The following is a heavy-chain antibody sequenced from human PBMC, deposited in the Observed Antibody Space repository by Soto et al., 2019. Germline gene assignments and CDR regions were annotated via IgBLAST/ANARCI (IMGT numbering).Heavy chain of an antibody. D-gene: IGHD3-22*01. V-gene: IGHV3-23*01. CDR3: ATRYSDSSGYYWGAFDV. J-gene: IGHJ3*01. Sequence: EVQLLESGGGLVQPGGSLRLSCAASGFTFSSYAMSWVRQAPGKGLEWVSDITDSGGYTHYADSVKGRFTISRDNSKNTLYLQMNSLRAEDTAVFYCATRYSDSSGYYWGAFDVWGQGTMVTVSS. CDR1: GFTFSSYA. CDR2: ITDSGGYT.